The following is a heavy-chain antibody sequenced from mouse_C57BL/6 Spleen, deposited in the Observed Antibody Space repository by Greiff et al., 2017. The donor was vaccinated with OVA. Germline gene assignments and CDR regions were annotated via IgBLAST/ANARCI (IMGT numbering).Heavy chain of an antibody. CDR3: TRWDYYGPMDY. V-gene: IGHV1-15*01. J-gene: IGHJ4*01. D-gene: IGHD1-2*01. CDR1: GYTFTDYE. CDR2: IDPETGGT. Sequence: VHLVESGAELVRPGASVTLSCKASGYTFTDYEMHWVKQTPVHGLEWIGAIDPETGGTAYNQKFKGKAILTADKSSSTAYMELRSLTSEDSAVYYCTRWDYYGPMDYWGQGTSVTVSS.